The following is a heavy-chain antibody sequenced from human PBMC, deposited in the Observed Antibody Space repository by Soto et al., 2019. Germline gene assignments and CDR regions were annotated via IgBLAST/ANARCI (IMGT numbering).Heavy chain of an antibody. D-gene: IGHD3-10*01. V-gene: IGHV3-49*03. J-gene: IGHJ4*02. CDR3: TPVIEVHWAKYYFDY. CDR2: IRSKAYGGTT. CDR1: GFTFGDYA. Sequence: PGGSLRLSCTASGFTFGDYAMSWFRQAPGKGLEWVGFIRSKAYGGTTEYAASVKGRFTISRDDPKSIAYLQMNSLKTEDTAVYYCTPVIEVHWAKYYFDYWGQGTLVTVSS.